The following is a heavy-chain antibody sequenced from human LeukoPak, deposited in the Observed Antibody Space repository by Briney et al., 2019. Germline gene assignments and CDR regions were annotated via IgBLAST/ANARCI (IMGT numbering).Heavy chain of an antibody. D-gene: IGHD2-2*01. Sequence: GGSLRLSCAASGFTFSSYEMNWVRQAPGKGLEWVSYISSSGSTIYYADSVKGRFTISRDNAKSSLYLQMNSLRAEDTAVYYCARPRGCGSSRCNNFDYWGQGTLVTVSS. CDR2: ISSSGSTI. V-gene: IGHV3-48*03. CDR1: GFTFSSYE. CDR3: ARPRGCGSSRCNNFDY. J-gene: IGHJ4*02.